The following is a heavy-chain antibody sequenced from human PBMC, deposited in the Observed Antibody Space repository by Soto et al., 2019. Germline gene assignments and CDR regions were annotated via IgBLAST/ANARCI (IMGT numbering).Heavy chain of an antibody. CDR3: ARGEDVLLLDY. CDR2: ISAYNGNT. D-gene: IGHD3-10*01. V-gene: IGHV1-18*01. Sequence: QVQLVQSGAEVKRPGASVKVSCKASGYTFTSYGISWVRQAPGQGLEWMGWISAYNGNTIYAQKLQGRVTMTTDTAASPAYMELRSLGSDGTAVYYCARGEDVLLLDYWAQGTLVTVSS. CDR1: GYTFTSYG. J-gene: IGHJ4*02.